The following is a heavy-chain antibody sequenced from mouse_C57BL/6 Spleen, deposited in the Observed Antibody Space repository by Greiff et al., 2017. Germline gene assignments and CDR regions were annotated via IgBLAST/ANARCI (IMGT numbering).Heavy chain of an antibody. Sequence: EVQVVESGGGLVKPGGSLKLSCAASGFTFSSYAMSWVRQTPEKRLEWVATISDGGSYTYYPDNVKGRFTISRDNAKNNLYLQMSQLKAEDTAMYYCAREREDAMDYWGQGTSVTVSS. V-gene: IGHV5-4*01. CDR2: ISDGGSYT. CDR3: AREREDAMDY. CDR1: GFTFSSYA. J-gene: IGHJ4*01.